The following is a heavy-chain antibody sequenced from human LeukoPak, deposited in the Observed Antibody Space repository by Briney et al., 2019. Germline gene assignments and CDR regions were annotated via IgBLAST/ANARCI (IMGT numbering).Heavy chain of an antibody. D-gene: IGHD5-12*01. CDR1: GFIFGDYA. V-gene: IGHV3-49*04. J-gene: IGHJ4*02. CDR3: TGGREYSTY. Sequence: PGRSLRLSCTTSGFIFGDYAITWVRQAPGKGLEWVGFIRSKGYGETKDYAASVKGRFTISRDNSKSIAYLQMNTLKTEDTGVYYCTGGREYSTYWGQGTLVTVTS. CDR2: IRSKGYGETK.